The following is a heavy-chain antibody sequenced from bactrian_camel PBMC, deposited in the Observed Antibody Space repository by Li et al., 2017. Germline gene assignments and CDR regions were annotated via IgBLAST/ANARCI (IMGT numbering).Heavy chain of an antibody. Sequence: HVQLVESGGGLVQPGESLRLSCAASQYTYSSNCVGWFRQAPGKEREGVAAINTGDGSTFYSDSVKGRFTITEDKAKNTVYLQMNNLKPEDTAMYYCAADYGPVMTSIQALGETSAASFASWGQGTQVTVS. CDR2: INTGDGST. J-gene: IGHJ6*01. V-gene: IGHV3S1*01. D-gene: IGHD3*01. CDR3: AADYGPVMTSIQALGETSAASFAS. CDR1: QYTYSSNC.